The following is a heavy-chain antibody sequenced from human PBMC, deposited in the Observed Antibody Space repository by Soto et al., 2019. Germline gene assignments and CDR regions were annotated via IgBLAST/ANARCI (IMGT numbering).Heavy chain of an antibody. D-gene: IGHD6-19*01. V-gene: IGHV4-59*01. CDR1: GCSISSYY. Sequence: PSETLSLTCTVSGCSISSYYRSWIRQPPGKGLEWIGYIYYSWSTNYNPSLKSRVTISVDTSKNQFSLRLSSVTAADTAVYYYARVVAGFDHWGQGTRVTVSS. J-gene: IGHJ4*02. CDR2: IYYSWST. CDR3: ARVVAGFDH.